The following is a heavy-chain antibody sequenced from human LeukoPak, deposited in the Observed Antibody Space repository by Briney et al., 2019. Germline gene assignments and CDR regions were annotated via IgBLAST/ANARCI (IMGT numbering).Heavy chain of an antibody. V-gene: IGHV1-2*02. Sequence: ASVKVSCKTSGYTFTGHYMHWVRQAPGQGLEWMGWINPNSGGTNYAQKFQGRVTMTRDTPITTAYMELRRLISDDTALYYCARATGSVDYYYMDVWGKGTTVTVSS. CDR3: ARATGSVDYYYMDV. J-gene: IGHJ6*03. D-gene: IGHD1-1*01. CDR2: INPNSGGT. CDR1: GYTFTGHY.